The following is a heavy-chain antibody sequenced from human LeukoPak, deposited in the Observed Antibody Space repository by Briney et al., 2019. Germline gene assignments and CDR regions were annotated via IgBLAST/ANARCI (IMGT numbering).Heavy chain of an antibody. Sequence: SETLSLTCTVSGGSISSGDYYWSWIRQPPGKGLEWIGYIYHSGSTYYNPSLKSRVTISVDRSKNQFSLKLSSVTAADTAVYYCAREDYGDYRGWFDPWGQGTLVTVSS. CDR1: GGSISSGDYY. CDR2: IYHSGST. CDR3: AREDYGDYRGWFDP. V-gene: IGHV4-30-2*01. D-gene: IGHD4-17*01. J-gene: IGHJ5*02.